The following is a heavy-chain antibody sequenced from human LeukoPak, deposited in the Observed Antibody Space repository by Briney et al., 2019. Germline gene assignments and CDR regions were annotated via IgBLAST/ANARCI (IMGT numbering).Heavy chain of an antibody. Sequence: ASVKVSCKASGYTFTSYGISWVRQAPGQGLEWMGWISAYNGNTNYAQKLQGRVTMTTDTSTSTAYMELRSLRSDDTAVYYCARDLAPMGGDGKNWPYWGQEPRFTASS. CDR2: ISAYNGNT. CDR1: GYTFTSYG. D-gene: IGHD5-24*01. J-gene: IGHJ4*02. CDR3: ARDLAPMGGDGKNWPY. V-gene: IGHV1-18*01.